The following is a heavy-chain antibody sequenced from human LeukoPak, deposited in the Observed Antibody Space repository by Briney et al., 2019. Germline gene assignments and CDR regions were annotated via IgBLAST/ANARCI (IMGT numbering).Heavy chain of an antibody. D-gene: IGHD6-13*01. CDR3: ARGSSWDPFDY. CDR1: GGSISSYY. J-gene: IGHJ4*02. Sequence: PSETLSLTCTVSGGSISSYYWSWIRQPPGKGLEWIGYIYYSGSTNYNPSLKSRVTISVDTSKNQFSLKLSSVTAADTAVYYCARGSSWDPFDYWGQGTLVTVSS. CDR2: IYYSGST. V-gene: IGHV4-59*01.